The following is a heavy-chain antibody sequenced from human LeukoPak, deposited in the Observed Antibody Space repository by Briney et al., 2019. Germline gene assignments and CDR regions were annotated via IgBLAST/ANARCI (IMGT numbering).Heavy chain of an antibody. V-gene: IGHV3-23*01. CDR3: AKSRGYGWFDP. CDR1: GFTFRSYW. J-gene: IGHJ5*02. D-gene: IGHD3-10*01. Sequence: GGSLRLSCAASGFTFRSYWMSWVRQAPGKGLEWVSAISGSGGSTYYADSVKGRFTISRDNSKNTLYLQMNSLRAEDTAVYYCAKSRGYGWFDPWGQGTLVTVSS. CDR2: ISGSGGST.